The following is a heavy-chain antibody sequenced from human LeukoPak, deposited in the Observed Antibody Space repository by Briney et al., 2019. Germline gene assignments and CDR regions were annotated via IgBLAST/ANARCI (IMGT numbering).Heavy chain of an antibody. V-gene: IGHV4-61*01. CDR2: IYYSGST. D-gene: IGHD1-26*01. CDR1: GGSVSSGSYY. Sequence: PSETLSLTCTVSGGSVSSGSYYWSWIRQPPGKGLEWIGYIYYSGSTNYNPSLKSRVTISVDTSKNQLSLKLSSVTAADTAVYYCARSSVGATNFDYWGQGTLVTVSS. J-gene: IGHJ4*02. CDR3: ARSSVGATNFDY.